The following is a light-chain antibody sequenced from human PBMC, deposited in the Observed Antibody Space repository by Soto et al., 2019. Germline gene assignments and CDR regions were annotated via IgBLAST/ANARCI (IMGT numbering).Light chain of an antibody. V-gene: IGLV2-8*01. CDR1: SSDVGGYNY. CDR2: EVN. Sequence: QSALTQPPSASGSPGQSVTISCTGTSSDVGGYNYVSWYQQYPGKAPKLMIYEVNKRPSGVPDRFSGSKSGNTASLTVSGLQAEDEADYYCCSYAGGTSVVFGGGTKLTVL. CDR3: CSYAGGTSVV. J-gene: IGLJ2*01.